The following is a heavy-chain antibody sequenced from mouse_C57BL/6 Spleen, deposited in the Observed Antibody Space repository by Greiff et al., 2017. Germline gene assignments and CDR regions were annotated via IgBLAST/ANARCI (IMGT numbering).Heavy chain of an antibody. CDR3: ARESHLLSSMDY. V-gene: IGHV2-6*03. CDR2: IWSDGST. CDR1: GFSLTSYG. J-gene: IGHJ4*01. D-gene: IGHD2-1*01. Sequence: QVQLQQSGPGLVAPSQSLSITCTVSGFSLTSYGVHWVRQPPGKGLEWLVVIWSDGSTTYTSALKSRLSISKDNSKSQVFFKMNSLQTDDTAMYYCARESHLLSSMDYWGQGTSVTVSS.